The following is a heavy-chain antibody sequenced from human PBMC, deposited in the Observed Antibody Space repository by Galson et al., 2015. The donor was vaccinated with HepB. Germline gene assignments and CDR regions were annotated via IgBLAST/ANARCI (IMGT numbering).Heavy chain of an antibody. J-gene: IGHJ4*02. CDR2: IRNDGSDK. D-gene: IGHD3-22*01. Sequence: SLRLSCATSGFTFRNHGIRWVRQAPGKGLEWLAQIRNDGSDKHYADSAKGRFTIARDKSRNTLFLEMNSVRTEDTGLYYCAGDGYHSSGDSLYQLDYWGQGTLVSVSS. CDR1: GFTFRNHG. V-gene: IGHV3-33*02. CDR3: AGDGYHSSGDSLYQLDY.